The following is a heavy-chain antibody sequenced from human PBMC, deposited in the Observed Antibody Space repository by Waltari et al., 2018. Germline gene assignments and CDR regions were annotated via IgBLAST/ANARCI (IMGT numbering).Heavy chain of an antibody. V-gene: IGHV3-23*01. CDR3: AKDQRGASGLDY. D-gene: IGHD6-19*01. J-gene: IGHJ4*02. CDR2: ISGNGGST. Sequence: SNWARAGPGKGLGWVSVISGNGGSTDYADSVKGRFTLSRYISRNTLLLQMNSLRAEDTAVYYCAKDQRGASGLDYWGQGTLVTGSS.